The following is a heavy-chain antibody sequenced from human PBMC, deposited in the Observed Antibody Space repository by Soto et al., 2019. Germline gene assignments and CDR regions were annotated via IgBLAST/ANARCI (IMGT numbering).Heavy chain of an antibody. J-gene: IGHJ4*02. Sequence: SETLSLTCTVSGGSISSYYWSWIRQPPGKGLEWIGYIYYSGSANYNPSLKSRVTISVDTSKNQFSLKLSSVTAADTAVYYCARDSPRGHFDYWGQGTLVTVSS. CDR3: ARDSPRGHFDY. CDR1: GGSISSYY. V-gene: IGHV4-59*01. CDR2: IYYSGSA.